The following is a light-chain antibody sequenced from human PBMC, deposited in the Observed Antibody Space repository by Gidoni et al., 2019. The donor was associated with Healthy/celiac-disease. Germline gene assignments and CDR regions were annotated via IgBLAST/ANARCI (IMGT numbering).Light chain of an antibody. Sequence: DIVMTQSPHSLAVSPGERATINCKSSQSVLYSSNNKNYLAWYQQKPGQPPKLLIYWASTRESGVPDRFSGSGSGTDFTLTISSLQAEDVAVYYCQQYYSTPPYTFGQGTKLEIK. V-gene: IGKV4-1*01. CDR3: QQYYSTPPYT. CDR2: WAS. CDR1: QSVLYSSNNKNY. J-gene: IGKJ2*01.